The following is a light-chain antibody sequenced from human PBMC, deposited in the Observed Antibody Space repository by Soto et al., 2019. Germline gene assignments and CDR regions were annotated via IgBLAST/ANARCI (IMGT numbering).Light chain of an antibody. CDR2: RAS. CDR3: QQYNAWPPTWT. J-gene: IGKJ1*01. V-gene: IGKV3-15*01. CDR1: GSVSSD. Sequence: EIVITQSPATLSVSPGERATLSCRASGSVSSDLAWYQQKPGQAPRLLIYRASTRATGIPARFSGSGSGTEFTLTISSLQSEDFAVYYCQQYNAWPPTWTFGQGTKVDIK.